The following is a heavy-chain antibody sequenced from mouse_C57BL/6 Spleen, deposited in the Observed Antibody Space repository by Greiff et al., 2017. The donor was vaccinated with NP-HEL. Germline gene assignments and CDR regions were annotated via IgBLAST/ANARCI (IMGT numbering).Heavy chain of an antibody. V-gene: IGHV1-19*01. CDR1: GYTFTDYY. D-gene: IGHD1-1*01. J-gene: IGHJ1*03. Sequence: DVKLQESGPVLVKPGASVKMSCKASGYTFTDYYMNWVKQSHGKSLEWIGVINPYNGGTSYNQQFKGKATLTVDKSSSTAYMELNSLTSEDSAVYYCASGITTVVAWYFDVWGTGTTVTVSS. CDR3: ASGITTVVAWYFDV. CDR2: INPYNGGT.